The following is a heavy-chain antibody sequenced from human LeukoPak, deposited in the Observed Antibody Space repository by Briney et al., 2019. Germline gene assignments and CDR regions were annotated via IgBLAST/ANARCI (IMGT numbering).Heavy chain of an antibody. D-gene: IGHD3-16*02. CDR1: GGSISSGGYY. V-gene: IGHV4-31*03. Sequence: SQTLSLTCTVSGGSISSGGYYWSWIRQHPGKGLEWIGYIYYSGSTYYNPSLKSRVTISVDTFKNQFSLKLSSVTAADTAVYYCARGDYDYVWGSYRPADYWGQGTLVTVSS. J-gene: IGHJ4*02. CDR3: ARGDYDYVWGSYRPADY. CDR2: IYYSGST.